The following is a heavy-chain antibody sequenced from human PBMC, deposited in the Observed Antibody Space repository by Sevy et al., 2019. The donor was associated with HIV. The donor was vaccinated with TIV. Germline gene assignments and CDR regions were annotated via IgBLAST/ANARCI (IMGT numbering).Heavy chain of an antibody. CDR3: ARSEKGYSGYDSPPFYYYYYSMDV. V-gene: IGHV4-61*01. CDR2: IYYSGST. Sequence: SETLSLTCTVSGGSVSSGSYYWSWIRQPPGKGLEWIGYIYYSGSTNYNPSLKSRVTISVDTSKNQFSLKLSSVTAADTAVYYCARSEKGYSGYDSPPFYYYYYSMDVWGKGTTVTVSS. D-gene: IGHD5-12*01. CDR1: GGSVSSGSYY. J-gene: IGHJ6*03.